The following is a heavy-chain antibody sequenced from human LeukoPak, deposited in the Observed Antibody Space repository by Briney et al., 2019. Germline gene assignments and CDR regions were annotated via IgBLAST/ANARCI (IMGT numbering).Heavy chain of an antibody. V-gene: IGHV4-59*01. CDR1: GGSISSYY. CDR2: IYYSGST. CDR3: ARTDTAMVRYYYYYYYMDV. D-gene: IGHD5-18*01. Sequence: ASETLSLTCTVSGGSISSYYWSWTRQPPGKGLEWIGYIYYSGSTNYNPSLKSRVTISVDTSKNQFSLKLSSVTAADTAVYYCARTDTAMVRYYYYYYYMDVWGKGTTVTISS. J-gene: IGHJ6*03.